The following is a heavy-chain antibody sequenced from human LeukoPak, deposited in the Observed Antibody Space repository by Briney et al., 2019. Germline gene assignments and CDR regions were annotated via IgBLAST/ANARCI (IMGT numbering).Heavy chain of an antibody. CDR3: ARISTVTGLGMDV. V-gene: IGHV4-30-2*01. CDR1: GGSISSGGYS. D-gene: IGHD4-17*01. Sequence: SETLSLTCAVSGGSISSGGYSWSWIRQPPGKGLEWIGYIYHSGSTYYNPSLKSRVTISVDTSKNQFSLKLSSVTAADTAVYYCARISTVTGLGMDVWGQGTTVTVSS. CDR2: IYHSGST. J-gene: IGHJ6*02.